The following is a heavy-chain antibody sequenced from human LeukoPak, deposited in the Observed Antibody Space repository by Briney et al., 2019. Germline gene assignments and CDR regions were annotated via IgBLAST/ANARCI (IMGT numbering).Heavy chain of an antibody. D-gene: IGHD2-2*01. CDR3: AITPRRDIVVVPAAAPLSHYYYMDV. CDR1: GGTFSSYA. Sequence: SVKVSCKASGGTFSSYAISWVRQAPGQGLEWMGGIIPIFGTANYAQKFQGRVTITTDESTRTAYMELSSLRSEDTAVHYCAITPRRDIVVVPAAAPLSHYYYMDVWGKGTTVTVSS. J-gene: IGHJ6*03. V-gene: IGHV1-69*05. CDR2: IIPIFGTA.